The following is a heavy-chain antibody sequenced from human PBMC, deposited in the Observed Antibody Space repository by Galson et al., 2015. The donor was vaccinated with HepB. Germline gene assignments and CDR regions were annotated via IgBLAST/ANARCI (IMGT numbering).Heavy chain of an antibody. CDR3: ARGEVEMATIYLDY. Sequence: SLRLSCAASGFTFSSYAMSWVRQAPGKGLEWVSYISSSGSTIYYADSVKGRFTISRDNAKNSLYLQMNSLRAEDTAVYYCARGEVEMATIYLDYWGRGTLVTVSS. D-gene: IGHD5-24*01. J-gene: IGHJ4*02. CDR2: ISSSGSTI. V-gene: IGHV3-11*01. CDR1: GFTFSSYA.